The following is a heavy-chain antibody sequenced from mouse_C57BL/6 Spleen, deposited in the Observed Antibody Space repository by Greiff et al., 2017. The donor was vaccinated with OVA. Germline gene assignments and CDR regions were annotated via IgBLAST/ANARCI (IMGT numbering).Heavy chain of an antibody. CDR2: IDPSDSYT. CDR3: SYYYGSSGGYYFDY. D-gene: IGHD1-1*01. V-gene: IGHV1-50*01. Sequence: QVQLQQPGAELVKPGASVKLSCKASGYTFTSYWMQWVKPRPGQGLEWIGEIDPSDSYTNYNQHFNGKATLTVDPSSSTAYMQLSSLTSEDSAVYYCSYYYGSSGGYYFDYWGQGTTLTVSS. CDR1: GYTFTSYW. J-gene: IGHJ2*01.